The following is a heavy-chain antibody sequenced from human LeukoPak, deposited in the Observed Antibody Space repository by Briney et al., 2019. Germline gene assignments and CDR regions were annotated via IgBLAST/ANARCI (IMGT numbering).Heavy chain of an antibody. Sequence: GGSLRLSCAASGFTFSNYAMSWVRQAPGKGLEWVLGISGSGGSTYYADSVKGRFTISRDNSKNTLYLQMNSLTDEDTAVYYCAKKWGVGTTTLDYFDYWGQGTLVTVSS. J-gene: IGHJ4*02. D-gene: IGHD1-26*01. CDR2: ISGSGGST. CDR1: GFTFSNYA. V-gene: IGHV3-23*01. CDR3: AKKWGVGTTTLDYFDY.